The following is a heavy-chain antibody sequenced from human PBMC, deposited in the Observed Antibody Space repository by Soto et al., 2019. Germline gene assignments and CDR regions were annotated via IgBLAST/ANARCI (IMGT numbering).Heavy chain of an antibody. D-gene: IGHD4-17*01. V-gene: IGHV3-74*01. J-gene: IGHJ4*02. CDR3: ASGTTVTPGY. Sequence: EVQLVESGGGLVQPGGSLRLSCAASGFTFSSYWMHWVRQAPGKGLVWVSRINSDGSSTSYADSVKGRFTISRDNAKNTVYLQMNSLRAEDTAVYSCASGTTVTPGYWGQETLVTVSS. CDR1: GFTFSSYW. CDR2: INSDGSST.